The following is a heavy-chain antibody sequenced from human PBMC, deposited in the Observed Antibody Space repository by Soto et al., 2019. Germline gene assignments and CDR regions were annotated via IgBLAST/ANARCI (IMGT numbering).Heavy chain of an antibody. CDR1: GFTFSSHA. CDR2: LSDSGDSI. Sequence: EVQLLESGGGLVQPGRSLRLSCTASGFTFSSHAMTWVRQAPGKGLEWVSGLSDSGDSIYYADSVKGRFTIYRDNSMNTLYLQMNPLRVEDTAVYXXAKXXXXWXXGFFDLWGQGTLVTVSS. CDR3: AKXXXXWXXGFFDL. V-gene: IGHV3-23*01. J-gene: IGHJ4*02.